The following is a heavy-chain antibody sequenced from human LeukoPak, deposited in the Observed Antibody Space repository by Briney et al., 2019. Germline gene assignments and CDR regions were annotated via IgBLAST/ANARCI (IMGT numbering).Heavy chain of an antibody. CDR3: ARVLHGYVINDAFDI. J-gene: IGHJ3*02. Sequence: KPSETLSLTCTVSGGSISGSSYYWGWIRQPPGKGLEWIGSIYYSGSTYYNPSLKSRVTISVDTSKNQFSLKLNSVTAADTAVYYCARVLHGYVINDAFDIWGQGTMVTVSS. V-gene: IGHV4-39*01. CDR2: IYYSGST. CDR1: GGSISGSSYY. D-gene: IGHD5-12*01.